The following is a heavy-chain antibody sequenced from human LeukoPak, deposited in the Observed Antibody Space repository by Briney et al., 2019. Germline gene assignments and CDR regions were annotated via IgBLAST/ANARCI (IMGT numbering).Heavy chain of an antibody. D-gene: IGHD4-17*01. J-gene: IGHJ4*02. Sequence: ASVTVSFKASGYTFTGYYIYWVRQAPGQGLEWMGWINPNSDDTSYAQKFQGRVTMTRDTSVSTAFMELSRLSSDDTAVYYCARQDGDLDYWGQGTLVTVSS. CDR1: GYTFTGYY. CDR2: INPNSDDT. CDR3: ARQDGDLDY. V-gene: IGHV1-2*02.